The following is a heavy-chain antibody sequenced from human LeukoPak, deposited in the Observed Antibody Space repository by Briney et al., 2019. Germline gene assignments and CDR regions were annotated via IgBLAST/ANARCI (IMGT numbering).Heavy chain of an antibody. J-gene: IGHJ3*02. CDR1: GFTFSSYS. CDR2: ISSSSSYI. Sequence: PGGSLRLSCAASGFTFSSYSMNWVRQAPGKGLEWVSSISSSSSYIYYADSVKGRLTISRDNAKNSLYLQMNSLRAEDTAVYYCARPPYSGSYYGSDAFDIWGQGTMVTVSS. CDR3: ARPPYSGSYYGSDAFDI. V-gene: IGHV3-21*01. D-gene: IGHD1-26*01.